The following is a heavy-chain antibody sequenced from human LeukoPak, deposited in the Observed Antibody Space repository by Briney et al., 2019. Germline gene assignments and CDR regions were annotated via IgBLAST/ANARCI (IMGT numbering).Heavy chain of an antibody. Sequence: SVKVSCKASGGTFSSYAISWVRQAPGQGLEWMGGIIPIFGTANYAQKFQGRVTITADESTSTACMELSSLRSEDTAVYYCALANCGGDCYAFDYWGQGTLVTVSS. D-gene: IGHD2-21*02. V-gene: IGHV1-69*13. CDR1: GGTFSSYA. CDR2: IIPIFGTA. CDR3: ALANCGGDCYAFDY. J-gene: IGHJ4*02.